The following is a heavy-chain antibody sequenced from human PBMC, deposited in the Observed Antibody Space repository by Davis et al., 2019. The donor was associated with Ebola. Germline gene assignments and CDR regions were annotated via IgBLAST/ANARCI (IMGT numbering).Heavy chain of an antibody. J-gene: IGHJ3*02. CDR1: GGSFSDYF. CDR2: INHSGST. V-gene: IGHV4-34*01. Sequence: SETLSLTCAVYGGSFSDYFWSWIRQPPGKGLEWIGEINHSGSTNYNPSLKSRVTISVDTSKHQFSLKLSSVTAADTAVYYCARARYDFWSGYYYIGAFDIWGQGTMVTVSS. CDR3: ARARYDFWSGYYYIGAFDI. D-gene: IGHD3-3*01.